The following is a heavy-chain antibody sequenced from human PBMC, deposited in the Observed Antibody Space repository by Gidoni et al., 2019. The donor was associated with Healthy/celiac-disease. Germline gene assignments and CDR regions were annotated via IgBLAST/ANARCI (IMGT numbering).Heavy chain of an antibody. V-gene: IGHV3-73*02. J-gene: IGHJ4*02. CDR1: GFTFSGSA. CDR2: IRSKANSYAT. D-gene: IGHD2-21*02. Sequence: EVQLVESGGGLVQPGGSLKLSCAASGFTFSGSAMHWVRQASGKGLEWVGRIRSKANSYATAYAASVKGRFTISRDDSKNTAYLQMNSLKTEDTAVYYCTRGGLAYCGGDCYSWGQGTLVTVSS. CDR3: TRGGLAYCGGDCYS.